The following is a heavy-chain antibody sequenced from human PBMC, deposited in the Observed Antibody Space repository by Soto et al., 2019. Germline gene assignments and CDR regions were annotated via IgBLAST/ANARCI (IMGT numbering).Heavy chain of an antibody. CDR2: IYYSGST. CDR1: GGSISSGGYY. D-gene: IGHD3-16*01. Sequence: QVQLQESGPGLVKPSQTLSLTCTVSGGSISSGGYYWSWIRQHPGKGLEWIGYIYYSGSTYYNPSIKSRVTISVDTSKNQFSLKLSSVTAADTAVYYCARAEGDYVWGSYGWFDPRGQGTLVTVSS. CDR3: ARAEGDYVWGSYGWFDP. J-gene: IGHJ5*02. V-gene: IGHV4-31*03.